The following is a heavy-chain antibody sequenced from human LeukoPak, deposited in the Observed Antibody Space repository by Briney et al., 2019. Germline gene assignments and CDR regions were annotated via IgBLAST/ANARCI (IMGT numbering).Heavy chain of an antibody. V-gene: IGHV1-46*02. CDR1: GYTFNTYY. D-gene: IGHD3-10*01. CDR3: ARPTVRGVHVEAFDI. CDR2: INPNGGTT. J-gene: IGHJ3*02. Sequence: VASVKVSCKASGYTFNTYYMHWVRQAPGQGLEWMGLINPNGGTTKYAQKFQGRVTMTRDTSTSTFYMELSKLRSEDTAVYYCARPTVRGVHVEAFDIWGQGTMVTVSS.